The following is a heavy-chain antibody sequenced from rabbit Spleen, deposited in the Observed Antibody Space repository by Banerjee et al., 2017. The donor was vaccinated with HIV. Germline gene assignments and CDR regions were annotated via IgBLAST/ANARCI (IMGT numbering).Heavy chain of an antibody. CDR3: ARGGGL. CDR1: GFSFSDRDV. Sequence: QEQLVESGGGLVKPEGSLTLTCKASGFSFSDRDVMCWVRQAPGKGLEWIGYIDPVFGSAYYASWVNGRFSISRENTQNTVSLQLNSLTAADTATYFCARGGGLWGQGTLVTVS. V-gene: IGHV1S47*01. CDR2: IDPVFGSA. J-gene: IGHJ4*01.